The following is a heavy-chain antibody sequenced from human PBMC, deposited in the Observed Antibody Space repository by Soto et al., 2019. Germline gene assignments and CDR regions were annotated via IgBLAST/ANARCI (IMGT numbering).Heavy chain of an antibody. V-gene: IGHV4-59*01. Sequence: PSETLSLTCTVSGGSISSYYWSWIRQPPGKGLEWIGYIYYSGSTNYNPSLKSRVTISVDTSKNQFSLKLSSVTAADTAVYYCARVGQQLDALGLYNWFDPWGQGTLVTVSS. J-gene: IGHJ5*02. CDR3: ARVGQQLDALGLYNWFDP. CDR1: GGSISSYY. CDR2: IYYSGST. D-gene: IGHD6-13*01.